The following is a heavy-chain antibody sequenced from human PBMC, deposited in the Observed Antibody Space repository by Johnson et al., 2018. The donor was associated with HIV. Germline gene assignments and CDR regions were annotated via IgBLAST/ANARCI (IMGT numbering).Heavy chain of an antibody. CDR3: ARESANSGRYSGAFDV. D-gene: IGHD1-26*01. J-gene: IGHJ3*01. V-gene: IGHV3-53*01. CDR1: GFPVSSNY. Sequence: VQLVESGGALVQPGGSLRLSCAASGFPVSSNYMSWVRQAPGKGLEWVSVIYSGGPTYYADSVKGRFTISRDNSKNTLYLQMNSLRAEDTAVYYCARESANSGRYSGAFDVWGQGTMVIVSS. CDR2: IYSGGPT.